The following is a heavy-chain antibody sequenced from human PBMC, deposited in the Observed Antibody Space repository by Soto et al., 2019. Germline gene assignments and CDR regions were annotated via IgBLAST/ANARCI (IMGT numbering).Heavy chain of an antibody. J-gene: IGHJ3*02. CDR3: AKDPGYYDLLTGYYRHTFDI. V-gene: IGHV3-30*18. CDR2: ISDDGNNK. CDR1: GLTFGTYG. D-gene: IGHD3-9*01. Sequence: PGGSLRLSCAASGLTFGTYGMHWVRQAPGKGLEWVAMISDDGNNKYYENSVKGRFTISRDNSKNTLFLQMNSLRAEDTAVYYCAKDPGYYDLLTGYYRHTFDIWGQGTMVTVSS.